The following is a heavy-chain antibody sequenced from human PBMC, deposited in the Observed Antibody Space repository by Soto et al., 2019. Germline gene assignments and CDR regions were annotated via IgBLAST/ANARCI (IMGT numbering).Heavy chain of an antibody. J-gene: IGHJ4*02. CDR2: ISAYNGNT. D-gene: IGHD5-18*01. CDR1: GYTFTSYG. Sequence: ASVKVSCKASGYTFTSYGISWVRQAPGQGLEWMGWISAYNGNTNYAQKLQGRVTMTADTSTGTAYMELSSLRSEDTAVYYCATSRKGYSYGYFDYWGQGTLVTVSS. V-gene: IGHV1-18*01. CDR3: ATSRKGYSYGYFDY.